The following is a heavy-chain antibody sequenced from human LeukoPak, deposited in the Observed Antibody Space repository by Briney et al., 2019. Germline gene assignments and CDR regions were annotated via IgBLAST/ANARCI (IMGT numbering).Heavy chain of an antibody. CDR1: GGSISSSSYY. CDR3: ARPGTDRDYYYMDV. V-gene: IGHV4-39*01. CDR2: IYYSGST. Sequence: PSETLSLTCTVSGGSISSSSYYWGWIRQPPGKGLEWIGSIYYSGSTYYNPSLKSRVTISVDTSKNQFSLKLSSVTAADTAVYYCARPGTDRDYYYMDVWGKGTTVTISS. J-gene: IGHJ6*03. D-gene: IGHD3-10*01.